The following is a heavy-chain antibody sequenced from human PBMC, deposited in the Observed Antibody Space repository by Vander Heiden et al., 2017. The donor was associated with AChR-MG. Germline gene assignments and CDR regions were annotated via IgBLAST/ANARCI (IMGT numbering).Heavy chain of an antibody. CDR1: GGSFSGYF. Sequence: QVQLQQWGAGLLKPSETLSPTCAVYGGSFSGYFSGCIRQPPGKGLEWIGEINHSGSTNYNPSLKSRVTISVDTSKNQFSLKLSSVTAADTAVYYCARTYYYDSSGYYILDYYYYGMDVWGQGTTVTVSS. CDR3: ARTYYYDSSGYYILDYYYYGMDV. V-gene: IGHV4-34*01. D-gene: IGHD3-22*01. CDR2: INHSGST. J-gene: IGHJ6*02.